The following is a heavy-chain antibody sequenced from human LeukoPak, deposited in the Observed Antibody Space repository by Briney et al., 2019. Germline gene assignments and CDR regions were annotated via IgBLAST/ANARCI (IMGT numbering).Heavy chain of an antibody. CDR3: AKDRVGSTHFDY. CDR1: GFTFSSYA. Sequence: GGSLRLSCAASGFTFSSYAMTWVRQAPGKGLEWVSAISGSGGSTYYADSVKGRFTISRDNSKNTLYMQMNSLRAEDTAVYYCAKDRVGSTHFDYWGQGTLVTVSS. D-gene: IGHD1-26*01. CDR2: ISGSGGST. V-gene: IGHV3-23*01. J-gene: IGHJ4*02.